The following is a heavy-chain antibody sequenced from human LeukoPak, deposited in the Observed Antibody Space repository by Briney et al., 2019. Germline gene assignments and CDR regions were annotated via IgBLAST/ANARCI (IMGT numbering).Heavy chain of an antibody. V-gene: IGHV1-8*01. CDR3: ARAVVEGSTRFAFNI. CDR1: GNTFTTYD. CDR2: LNPHSGNT. D-gene: IGHD2-15*01. J-gene: IGHJ3*02. Sequence: ASVKVSCKVSGNTFTTYDINWVRQATGQGPERMGWLNPHSGNTGYAQKFQGRVTMTRNISINTAYLQLRSLSSEDTAVYYCARAVVEGSTRFAFNIWGQGTLVTVSS.